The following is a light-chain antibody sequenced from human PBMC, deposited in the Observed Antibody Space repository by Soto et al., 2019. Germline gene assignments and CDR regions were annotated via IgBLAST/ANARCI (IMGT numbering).Light chain of an antibody. J-gene: IGKJ2*01. CDR3: QHYNNWPPKQYT. CDR2: GAS. CDR1: QSVSSN. V-gene: IGKV3-15*01. Sequence: EIVMTQSPATLSVSPGERATLSCRASQSVSSNLAWYQHKPGQAPRLLIYGASTRATGIPARFSGSGSGTELSLTISSLQSEDFAVYYCQHYNNWPPKQYTFGQGTKLEIK.